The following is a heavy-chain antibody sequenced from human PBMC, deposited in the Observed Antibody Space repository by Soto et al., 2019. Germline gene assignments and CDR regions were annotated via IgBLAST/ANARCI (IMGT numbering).Heavy chain of an antibody. CDR1: GFTFYNYA. CDR2: ISGGGDGT. J-gene: IGHJ3*01. CDR3: ATKGLGSLATYCTTGDCHYAFDV. V-gene: IGHV3-23*01. D-gene: IGHD2-8*01. Sequence: EVQLLESGGGLVRPGGSLRLSCAASGFTFYNYAMNWVRQAPGKGLEWVSTISGGGDGTYYADSVKGSFTISRDNSRNTVYRQMNSLRAEDTTVYYCATKGLGSLATYCTTGDCHYAFDVWGQGTLVTVSS.